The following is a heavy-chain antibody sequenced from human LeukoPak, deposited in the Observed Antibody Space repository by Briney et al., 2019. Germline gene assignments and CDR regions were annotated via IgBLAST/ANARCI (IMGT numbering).Heavy chain of an antibody. J-gene: IGHJ6*02. CDR2: ITWNGGNI. CDR1: GFIFRDYG. Sequence: GGSLRLSCEASGFIFRDYGMSWVRQPPGKGLEWVSSITWNGGNIGYVDSVKDRFTISRDNAKNSVYLQMNSLRAEDTALYYCARGHLRRRPGGMDVWGQGNTVTVSS. D-gene: IGHD3-3*01. V-gene: IGHV3-20*04. CDR3: ARGHLRRRPGGMDV.